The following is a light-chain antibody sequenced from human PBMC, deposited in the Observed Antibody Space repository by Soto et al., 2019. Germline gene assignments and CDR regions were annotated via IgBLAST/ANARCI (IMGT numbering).Light chain of an antibody. CDR3: CSYAGSTTSYV. CDR2: EVS. CDR1: SSDVGGYNY. Sequence: QSALTQPASVSGSPGQSITISCTGTSSDVGGYNYVSWYQQHPGKAPKLMIYEVSNRPSGVSNRFSASKSGNTASLTISGLQSEDEADYYCCSYAGSTTSYVFGTGTKLTVL. V-gene: IGLV2-14*01. J-gene: IGLJ1*01.